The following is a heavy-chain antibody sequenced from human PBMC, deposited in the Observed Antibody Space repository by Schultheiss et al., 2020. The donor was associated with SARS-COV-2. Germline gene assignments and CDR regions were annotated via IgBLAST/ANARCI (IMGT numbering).Heavy chain of an antibody. D-gene: IGHD3-16*01. CDR2: IDWDDDK. Sequence: SGPTLVKPTQTLTFTCTFSGFSLSTSGMCVSWIRQPPGKALEWLALIDWDDDKYYSTSLKTRLTISKDTSKNQVVLTMTNMDPVDTATYYCARIDWLGVGWSWFDPWGQGTLVTVSS. CDR1: GFSLSTSGMC. V-gene: IGHV2-70*13. J-gene: IGHJ5*02. CDR3: ARIDWLGVGWSWFDP.